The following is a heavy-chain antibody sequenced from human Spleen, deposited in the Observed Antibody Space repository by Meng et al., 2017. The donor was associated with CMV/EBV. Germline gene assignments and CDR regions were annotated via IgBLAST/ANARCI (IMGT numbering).Heavy chain of an antibody. V-gene: IGHV1-18*01. CDR1: DYTVNTHS. Sequence: CKASDYTVNTHSINWVRQAPGQGLEWMGWINTYNGNTKFAQKFQGRVTLTTDSSTTTAFMELRSLRSDDTAVYYCARDEANWGFCDLWGRGTLVTVSS. D-gene: IGHD7-27*01. J-gene: IGHJ2*01. CDR2: INTYNGNT. CDR3: ARDEANWGFCDL.